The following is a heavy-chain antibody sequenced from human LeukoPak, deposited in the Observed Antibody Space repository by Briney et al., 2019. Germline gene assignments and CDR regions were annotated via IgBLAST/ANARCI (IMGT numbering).Heavy chain of an antibody. V-gene: IGHV3-33*01. CDR3: ARGSYTSSWYGVFDY. CDR1: GFIFSSYG. Sequence: SGRSLRLSCAASGFIFSSYGMHWVRQAPGKGLEWVAVICYGGSNKYYGDSVKGRFTISRDNSKNTLYLQMNSLRGEDTAVYYCARGSYTSSWYGVFDYWGQGTLVTVSS. CDR2: ICYGGSNK. D-gene: IGHD6-13*01. J-gene: IGHJ4*02.